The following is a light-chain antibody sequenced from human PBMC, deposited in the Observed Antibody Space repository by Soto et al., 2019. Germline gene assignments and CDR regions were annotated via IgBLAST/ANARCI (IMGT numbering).Light chain of an antibody. CDR2: KAS. CDR3: QQYNSYPYT. V-gene: IGKV1-5*03. J-gene: IGKJ2*01. Sequence: DIQMTQSPSTLSTTVGDRVTITCRASQSISSWLAWYQQKPGKAPKLLIYKASSLESGVPSRFSGSGSGTEFTLTISSLQPDDFATYYCQQYNSYPYTFGQGTKLEI. CDR1: QSISSW.